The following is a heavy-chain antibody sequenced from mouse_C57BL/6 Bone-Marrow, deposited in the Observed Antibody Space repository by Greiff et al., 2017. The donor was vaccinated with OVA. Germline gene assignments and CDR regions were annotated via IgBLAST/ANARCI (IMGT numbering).Heavy chain of an antibody. CDR1: GFNIKDDY. CDR2: IDPENGDT. Sequence: VQLQQSGAELVRPGASVKLSCTASGFNIKDDYMHWVKQRPEQGLEWIGWIDPENGDTEYASKFQGKATITADTSSNTAYLQLSSLTSEDTAVYYCTTSSHYYGSSYVGYFDVWGTGTTVTVSS. J-gene: IGHJ1*03. V-gene: IGHV14-4*01. CDR3: TTSSHYYGSSYVGYFDV. D-gene: IGHD1-1*01.